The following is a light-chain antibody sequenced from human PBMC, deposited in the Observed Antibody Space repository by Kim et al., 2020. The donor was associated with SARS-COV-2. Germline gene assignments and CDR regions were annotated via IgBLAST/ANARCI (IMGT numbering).Light chain of an antibody. CDR2: SAS. CDR1: QSVSSN. CDR3: QQYNWPPAYT. J-gene: IGKJ2*01. V-gene: IGKV3-15*01. Sequence: VSPGERATHSCRASQSVSSNLAWYQQKPGHAPRLLIYSASNRATGIPARFSGSGSGTEFTLTISSLQSEDFAVYYCQQYNWPPAYTFGQGTKLEI.